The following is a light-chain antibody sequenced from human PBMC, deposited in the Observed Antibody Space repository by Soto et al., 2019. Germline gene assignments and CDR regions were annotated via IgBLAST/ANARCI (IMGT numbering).Light chain of an antibody. Sequence: DIQMTQSPSSLSASVGGRVTIRCRASETIKVYLNWYQHKPGKAPNLLIFGASNLRGGVPSRFTASGSGTDFTLTIDRLQPEDFATYYCQQSYTTPWTFGLGTKVEIK. V-gene: IGKV1-39*01. J-gene: IGKJ1*01. CDR1: ETIKVY. CDR3: QQSYTTPWT. CDR2: GAS.